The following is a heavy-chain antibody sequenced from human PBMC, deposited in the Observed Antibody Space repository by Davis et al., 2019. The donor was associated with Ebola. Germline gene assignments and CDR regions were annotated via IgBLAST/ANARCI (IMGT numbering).Heavy chain of an antibody. J-gene: IGHJ6*02. CDR1: GGTFSSYA. Sequence: AASVKVSCKASGGTFSSYAISWVRQAPGQGLEWMGGIIPIFGTANYAQKFQGRVTITADESTSTAYMELSSLRSEDTAVYYCANRGDDFWSGYYDYYYGMDVWGQGTTVAVSS. V-gene: IGHV1-69*13. CDR3: ANRGDDFWSGYYDYYYGMDV. D-gene: IGHD3-3*01. CDR2: IIPIFGTA.